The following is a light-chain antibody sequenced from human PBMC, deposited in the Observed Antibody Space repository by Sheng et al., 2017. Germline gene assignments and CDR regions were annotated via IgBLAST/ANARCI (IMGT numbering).Light chain of an antibody. CDR3: QQYKSFYT. CDR2: KAS. V-gene: IGKV1-5*03. Sequence: DIQMTQSPSTLTASVGDRVTIICRASQSIDSWLAWYQQKPGKAPKLLIYKASGLESGVPSRFXGSGSGXEFTLTISSLQPDDFATYYCQQYKSFYTFGQGTKLEIK. CDR1: QSIDSW. J-gene: IGKJ2*01.